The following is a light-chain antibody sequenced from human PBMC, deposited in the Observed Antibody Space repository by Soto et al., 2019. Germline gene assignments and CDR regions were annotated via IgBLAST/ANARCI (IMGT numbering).Light chain of an antibody. CDR1: SSNIGGNS. CDR2: DDN. V-gene: IGLV1-51*01. J-gene: IGLJ1*01. CDR3: GSWDSSLSAYV. Sequence: QSVLTQPPSVSAAPGQKVAISCSVSSSNIGGNSVSWYQQLPGPAPKLLIYDDNKRPSGIPDRFSGSKSGTSATLGITGFQTGDEADYYCGSWDSSLSAYVFGTGTKVTVL.